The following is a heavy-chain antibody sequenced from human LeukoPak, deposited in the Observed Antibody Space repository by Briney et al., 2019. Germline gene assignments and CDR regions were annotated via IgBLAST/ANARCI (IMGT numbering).Heavy chain of an antibody. CDR2: IEAKAHGGTT. D-gene: IGHD3-22*01. J-gene: IGHJ4*02. Sequence: PGGSLRLSCAASGFTFSSYAMNWVRQAPGKGLEWVGRIEAKAHGGTTNYAAPVKGRFTISRDDSKNTLYLQMSSLKTEDTAVYYCTTDPFYDSAGFGFWGQGTLVTVS. V-gene: IGHV3-15*06. CDR3: TTDPFYDSAGFGF. CDR1: GFTFSSYA.